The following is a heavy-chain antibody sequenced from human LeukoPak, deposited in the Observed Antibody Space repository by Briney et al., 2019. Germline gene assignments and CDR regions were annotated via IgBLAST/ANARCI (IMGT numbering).Heavy chain of an antibody. D-gene: IGHD1-26*01. J-gene: IGHJ4*02. Sequence: SETLSLTCTVSGGSISSYYWNWIRQPPGKGLEWIGYIYYSGSTNYNPSLKSRVTISVDTSKNQFSLKLSSVTAADTAVYYCARVLSGSYYDFDYWGQGTLVTVSS. V-gene: IGHV4-59*01. CDR2: IYYSGST. CDR1: GGSISSYY. CDR3: ARVLSGSYYDFDY.